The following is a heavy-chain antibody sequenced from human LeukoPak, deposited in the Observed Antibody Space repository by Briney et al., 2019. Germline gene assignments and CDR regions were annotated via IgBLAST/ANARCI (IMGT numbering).Heavy chain of an antibody. D-gene: IGHD6-13*01. Sequence: GGSLRLSCAASGFTFNSYTMTWVRQAPGKGLEWVSSISTGSTYIYYADSVKGRFTISRDNAKNSLYLQMNSLRAEDTAVYYCARAVSIAAAGHFDYWGQGTLVTVSS. CDR3: ARAVSIAAAGHFDY. V-gene: IGHV3-21*01. CDR2: ISTGSTYI. CDR1: GFTFNSYT. J-gene: IGHJ4*02.